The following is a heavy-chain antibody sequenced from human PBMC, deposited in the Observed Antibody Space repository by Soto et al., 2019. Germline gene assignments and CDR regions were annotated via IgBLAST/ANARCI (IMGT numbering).Heavy chain of an antibody. D-gene: IGHD6-6*01. J-gene: IGHJ4*02. CDR2: ISSSSSTI. CDR1: VFTFSSYS. Sequence: EVQLVESGGGLVQPGGSLRLSCAASVFTFSSYSMHWFRQAPGKGLEWVSYISSSSSTIYYADSVKGRFTISRDNAKNSLYLQMNSLRAEDTAVYYCAYSIAARLFDYWGQGTLVTVSS. CDR3: AYSIAARLFDY. V-gene: IGHV3-48*01.